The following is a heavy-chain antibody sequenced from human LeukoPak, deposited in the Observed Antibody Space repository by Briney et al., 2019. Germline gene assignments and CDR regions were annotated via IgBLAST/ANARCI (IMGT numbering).Heavy chain of an antibody. V-gene: IGHV1-69*13. Sequence: SVKVSCKASGGTFSSYAISWVRQAPGQGLEWMGGIIPIFGTANYAQKFQGRVTITADESTSTAYMELSSLRSEDTAVYYCARGAAYCGGDCYWGLYWYFDLWGRGTLVTVSS. D-gene: IGHD2-21*02. CDR2: IIPIFGTA. CDR3: ARGAAYCGGDCYWGLYWYFDL. CDR1: GGTFSSYA. J-gene: IGHJ2*01.